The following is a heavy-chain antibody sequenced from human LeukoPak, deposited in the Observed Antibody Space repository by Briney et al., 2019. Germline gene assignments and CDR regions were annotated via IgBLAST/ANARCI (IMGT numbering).Heavy chain of an antibody. CDR1: GFTLSTCG. V-gene: IGHV3-30*18. J-gene: IGHJ4*02. Sequence: PGGSLRLSCAASGFTLSTCGMHWVRQAPGKGLEWVAMISHDGNSKQYADFAKGRFTISRDNSKNTLYLEMNSLRAEDTAVYYCAKDRARRYCGGDCYSGGVDYWGQGTLVTVSS. CDR3: AKDRARRYCGGDCYSGGVDY. D-gene: IGHD2-21*02. CDR2: ISHDGNSK.